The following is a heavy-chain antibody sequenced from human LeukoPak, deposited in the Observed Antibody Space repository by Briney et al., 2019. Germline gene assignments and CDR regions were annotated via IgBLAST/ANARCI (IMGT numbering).Heavy chain of an antibody. Sequence: SETLSLTCTVSGGSFSSSSYYWGWIRQPPGKGLEWIGSIYYSGSTYYNPSLKSRVTISVDTSKNQFSLKLSSVTAADTAVYYCARLDGPRAFDIWGQGTMVTVSS. CDR3: ARLDGPRAFDI. CDR1: GGSFSSSSYY. D-gene: IGHD5-24*01. J-gene: IGHJ3*02. V-gene: IGHV4-39*07. CDR2: IYYSGST.